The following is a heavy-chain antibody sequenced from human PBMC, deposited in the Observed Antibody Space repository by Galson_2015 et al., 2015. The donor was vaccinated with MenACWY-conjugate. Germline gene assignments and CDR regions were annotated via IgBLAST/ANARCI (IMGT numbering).Heavy chain of an antibody. CDR2: ISSNSGDI. CDR3: AREGLSSTSFNYYYSYMDV. Sequence: SLRLSCAASGFTFSTYRMNWVRRAPGKGLEWVSSISSNSGDIYSADLVKGRFTISRDNAKNSLYLQMNSLRAEDTAVYFCAREGLSSTSFNYYYSYMDVWGTGATVTVSS. J-gene: IGHJ6*03. D-gene: IGHD6-6*01. CDR1: GFTFSTYR. V-gene: IGHV3-21*01.